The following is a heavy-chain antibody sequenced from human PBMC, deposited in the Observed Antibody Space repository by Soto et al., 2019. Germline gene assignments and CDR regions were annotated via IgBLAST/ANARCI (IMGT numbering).Heavy chain of an antibody. V-gene: IGHV3-53*01. CDR1: GFTVSSNY. Sequence: GGSLSLSCAASGFTVSSNYMSWVRKAPGTGLVWVTVIYSGGSTYYADSVKGRITISRDNSKTTLYLQMNSLRAEDTAVYYCARDKPELRSWYYYYGMDVWGQGTTVTVSS. CDR2: IYSGGST. J-gene: IGHJ6*02. CDR3: ARDKPELRSWYYYYGMDV. D-gene: IGHD1-7*01.